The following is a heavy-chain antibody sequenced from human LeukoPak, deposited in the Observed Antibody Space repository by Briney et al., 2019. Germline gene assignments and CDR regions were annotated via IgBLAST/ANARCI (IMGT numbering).Heavy chain of an antibody. CDR1: GGTFSSYA. V-gene: IGHV1-69*06. D-gene: IGHD6-13*01. J-gene: IGHJ4*02. Sequence: PVKVSCKASGGTFSSYAISWVRQAPGQGLEWMGGIIPIFGTANYAQKFQGRVTITADKSTSTAYMELSSLRSEDTAVYYCARDLVAAAGPYFDYWGQGTLVTVSS. CDR3: ARDLVAAAGPYFDY. CDR2: IIPIFGTA.